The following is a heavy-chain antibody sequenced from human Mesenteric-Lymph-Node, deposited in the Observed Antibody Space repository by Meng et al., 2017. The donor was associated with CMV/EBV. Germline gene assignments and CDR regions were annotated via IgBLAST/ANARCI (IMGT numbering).Heavy chain of an antibody. J-gene: IGHJ6*02. CDR3: ARFDMDVEGYYGMDV. CDR2: IYYSTNT. Sequence: SETLSLTCTVSGGSITNYYWNWVRQPPGKGLEWIGDIYYSTNTNYNPSLKSRVTISVDTSKNQFSVKLNSVTAADTAVYYCARFDMDVEGYYGMDVWGQGTTVTVSS. D-gene: IGHD2-15*01. CDR1: GGSITNYY. V-gene: IGHV4-59*01.